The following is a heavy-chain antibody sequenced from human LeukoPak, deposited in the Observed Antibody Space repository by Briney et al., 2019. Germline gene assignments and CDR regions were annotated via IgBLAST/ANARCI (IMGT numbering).Heavy chain of an antibody. CDR2: INHSGST. CDR3: ARGKRGYSSSWYDY. V-gene: IGHV4-34*01. Sequence: SSETLSLTCAVYGGSFSGYYWSWIRQPPGKRLEWIGEINHSGSTNYNPSLKSRVTISVDTSKNQFSLKLSSVTAADTAVYYCARGKRGYSSSWYDYWGQGTLVTVSS. J-gene: IGHJ4*02. D-gene: IGHD6-13*01. CDR1: GGSFSGYY.